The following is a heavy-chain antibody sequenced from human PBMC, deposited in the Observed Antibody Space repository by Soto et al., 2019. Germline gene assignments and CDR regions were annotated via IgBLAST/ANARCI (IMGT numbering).Heavy chain of an antibody. CDR3: ARDLDY. CDR1: GFTFSSYW. J-gene: IGHJ4*02. CDR2: INHHGSER. V-gene: IGHV3-7*01. Sequence: RLSCAASGFTFSSYWLSWVRQAPGKGLEWVANINHHGSERNYVDSVKGRFTISRDNTKNSLYLQMNSLKNEDTAVYYCARDLDYWGQGTLVTVSS.